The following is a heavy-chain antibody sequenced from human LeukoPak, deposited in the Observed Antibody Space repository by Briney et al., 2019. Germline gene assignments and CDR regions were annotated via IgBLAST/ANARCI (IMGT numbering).Heavy chain of an antibody. CDR2: ISSSSSTI. D-gene: IGHD5-18*01. V-gene: IGHV3-48*01. CDR1: GFTFSSYS. CDR3: ARDGYSYWYY. J-gene: IGHJ4*02. Sequence: PGGSLRLSCAASGFTFSSYSMNWVRQAPGKGLEWVSYISSSSSTIYYADSVKGRFTISRDNAKNSLYLQMNSLRAEDTAVYYCARDGYSYWYYWGQGTLVTVSS.